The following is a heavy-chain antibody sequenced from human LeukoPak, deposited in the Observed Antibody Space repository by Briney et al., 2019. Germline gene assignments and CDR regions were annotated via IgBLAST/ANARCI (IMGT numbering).Heavy chain of an antibody. CDR2: VSGSGDGT. CDR3: AKERLGGNYGDYAVDY. D-gene: IGHD4-17*01. Sequence: GGSLRLSCAASGFTFTSYAMGWVRQAPGKGLEWVSSVSGSGDGTYYADSVKGRFTISRDNSKKTLDLHMDSLRAEDTAVYYCAKERLGGNYGDYAVDYWGQGALVTVSS. J-gene: IGHJ4*02. V-gene: IGHV3-23*01. CDR1: GFTFTSYA.